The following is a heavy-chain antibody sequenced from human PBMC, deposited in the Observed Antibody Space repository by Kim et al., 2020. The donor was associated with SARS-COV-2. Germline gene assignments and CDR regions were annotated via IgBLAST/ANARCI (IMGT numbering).Heavy chain of an antibody. Sequence: VKGRFTISRDNSKNTLYLQMNSLRAEDTAVYYCASPYYYDSSGYYYAFDIWGQGTMVTVSS. CDR3: ASPYYYDSSGYYYAFDI. D-gene: IGHD3-22*01. V-gene: IGHV3-30*01. J-gene: IGHJ3*02.